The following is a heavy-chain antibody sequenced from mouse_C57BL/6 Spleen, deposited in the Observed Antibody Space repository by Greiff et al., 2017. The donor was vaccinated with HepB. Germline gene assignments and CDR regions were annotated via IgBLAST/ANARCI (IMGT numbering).Heavy chain of an antibody. Sequence: EVQVVESGGGLVKPGGSLKLSCAASGFTFSDYGMHWVRQAPEKGLEWVAYISSGSSTIYYADTVKGRFTISRDNAKNTLFLQMTSLRSEDTAMYYCARLCDYAMDYWGQGTSVTVSS. V-gene: IGHV5-17*01. D-gene: IGHD6-5*01. J-gene: IGHJ4*01. CDR1: GFTFSDYG. CDR3: ARLCDYAMDY. CDR2: ISSGSSTI.